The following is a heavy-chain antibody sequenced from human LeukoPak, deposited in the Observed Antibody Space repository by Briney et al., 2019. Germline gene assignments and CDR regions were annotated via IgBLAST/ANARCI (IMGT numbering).Heavy chain of an antibody. Sequence: GGSLRLSCEASGFMFSKYWMTWVRQAPGKGLEWVANIRGDGSVKYLLDSVKGRFSISRDNAKNSLSLEMNNLRAEDTAVYYCSRDANYYDSSRHYFDAFDIWGRGTMVTVSS. V-gene: IGHV3-7*01. CDR1: GFMFSKYW. D-gene: IGHD3-22*01. CDR2: IRGDGSVK. CDR3: SRDANYYDSSRHYFDAFDI. J-gene: IGHJ3*02.